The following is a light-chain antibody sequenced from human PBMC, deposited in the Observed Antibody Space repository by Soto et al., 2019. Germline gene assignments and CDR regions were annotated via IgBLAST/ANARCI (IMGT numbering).Light chain of an antibody. Sequence: DIQLTQSPSFLSASVGDRVTITCRASQGIRSYLAWYQQKPGKAPKLLIYAASTVQSGVPSRFSGSGSGTEFTLTISRLQPEDFATYYCQQLNSYPLTFGQGTRLEIQ. J-gene: IGKJ5*01. CDR2: AAS. CDR3: QQLNSYPLT. CDR1: QGIRSY. V-gene: IGKV1-9*01.